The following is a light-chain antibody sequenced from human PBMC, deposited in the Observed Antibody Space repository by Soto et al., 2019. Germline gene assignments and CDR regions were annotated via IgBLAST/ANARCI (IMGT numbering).Light chain of an antibody. Sequence: EIVLTHSPGTLSLSPGERATVSCRASQSVSSSYLAWYQQKPGQAPRLLIYEASSRAAGIPDRFSGSGSGTDFTLTIRSLEPEDFAVYYCQQYLTSPSMTFGQGTRLEIK. V-gene: IGKV3-20*01. J-gene: IGKJ5*01. CDR2: EAS. CDR1: QSVSSSY. CDR3: QQYLTSPSMT.